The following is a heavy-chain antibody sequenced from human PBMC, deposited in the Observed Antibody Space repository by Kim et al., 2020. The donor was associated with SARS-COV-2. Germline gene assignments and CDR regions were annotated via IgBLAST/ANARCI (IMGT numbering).Heavy chain of an antibody. Sequence: GGSLRLSCAASGFTFDDYAMHWVRQAPGKGLEWVSLISGDGGSTYYADSVKGRFTISRDNSKNSLYLQMNSLRTEDTALYYCAKDGYSSSWYFLDYYYYGMDVWGQGTTVTVSS. CDR2: ISGDGGST. J-gene: IGHJ6*02. CDR1: GFTFDDYA. D-gene: IGHD6-13*01. V-gene: IGHV3-43*02. CDR3: AKDGYSSSWYFLDYYYYGMDV.